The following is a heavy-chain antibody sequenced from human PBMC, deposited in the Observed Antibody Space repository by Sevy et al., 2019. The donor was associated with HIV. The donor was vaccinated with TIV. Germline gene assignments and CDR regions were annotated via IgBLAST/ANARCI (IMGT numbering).Heavy chain of an antibody. Sequence: SETLSPTCTVSGGSISSYYWSWIRQPPGKGLEWIGYIYYSGSTNYNPSLKSRVTISVDTSKNQFSLKLSSVTAADTAVYYCARGKQLVRWFDPWGQGTLVTVSS. CDR2: IYYSGST. CDR3: ARGKQLVRWFDP. V-gene: IGHV4-59*13. D-gene: IGHD6-6*01. CDR1: GGSISSYY. J-gene: IGHJ5*02.